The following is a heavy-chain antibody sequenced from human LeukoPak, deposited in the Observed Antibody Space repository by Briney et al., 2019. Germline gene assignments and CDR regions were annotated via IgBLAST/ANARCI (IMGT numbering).Heavy chain of an antibody. CDR1: GFTFSSYA. CDR2: ISGSGGST. J-gene: IGHJ4*02. CDR3: AKDLFSSSWYRSGDY. V-gene: IGHV3-23*01. D-gene: IGHD6-13*01. Sequence: GGSLRLSCAASGFTFSSYAMSWVRQAPGKGLEWVSAISGSGGSTYYADSVKGRFTISRDNSKNTLYLQMNSLRAEDTAVYHCAKDLFSSSWYRSGDYWGQGTLVTVSS.